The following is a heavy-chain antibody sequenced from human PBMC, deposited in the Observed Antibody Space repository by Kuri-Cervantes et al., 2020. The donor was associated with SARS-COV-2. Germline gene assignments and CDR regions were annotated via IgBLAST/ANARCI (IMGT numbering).Heavy chain of an antibody. J-gene: IGHJ4*02. V-gene: IGHV4-39*02. CDR1: GGSISSSSYY. Sequence: SETLSLTCTVSGGSISSSSYYWGWIRQPPGKGLEWIGSIYYSGSTYYNPSLKSRVTISVDTSKNQFSLKLSSVTAADTAVYYCARDPNGIAAAGNYWGQGTLVTVSS. CDR2: IYYSGST. D-gene: IGHD6-13*01. CDR3: ARDPNGIAAAGNY.